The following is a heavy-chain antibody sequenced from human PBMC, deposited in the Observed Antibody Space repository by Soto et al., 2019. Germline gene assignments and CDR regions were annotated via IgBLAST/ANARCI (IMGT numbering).Heavy chain of an antibody. CDR1: GGSSSSGGDY. D-gene: IGHD6-19*01. J-gene: IGHJ6*02. CDR3: VHYLLAVAGADYYYSGMDV. CDR2: IYYRGST. Sequence: LQRQWLTWSVGGGSSSSGGDYWKSIRQKTGKGLECIGHIYYRGSTYYNSSLKSRFTISRDNAKNSLYLQMNSLRAEDTALYYSVHYLLAVAGADYYYSGMDVWGQGTTVTVS. V-gene: IGHV4-31*08.